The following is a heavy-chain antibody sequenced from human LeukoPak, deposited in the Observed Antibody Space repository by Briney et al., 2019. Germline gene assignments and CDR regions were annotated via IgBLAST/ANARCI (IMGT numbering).Heavy chain of an antibody. D-gene: IGHD7-27*01. CDR2: IYYSGST. CDR1: GGSVSSGSYY. CDR3: ARDGEGGAFDI. Sequence: SSETLFLTCTVSGGSVSSGSYYWSWIRQPPGKGLEWIGYIYYSGSTNYNPSLKSRVTISVDTSKNQFSLKLSSVTAADTAVYYCARDGEGGAFDIWGQGTMVTVSS. V-gene: IGHV4-61*01. J-gene: IGHJ3*02.